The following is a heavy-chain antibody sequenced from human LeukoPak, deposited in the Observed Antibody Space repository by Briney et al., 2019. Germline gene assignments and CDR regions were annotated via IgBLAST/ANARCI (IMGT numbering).Heavy chain of an antibody. Sequence: PGGSLRLSCAVSGYTFSAYSVNWVRQAPGKGLEWVSGINWNGGSTGYADSVKGRFTISRDNAKNSLYLQMNSLRAEDTALYYCAREVRDILTGYYSRMNWFDPWGQGTLVTVSS. CDR1: GYTFSAYS. J-gene: IGHJ5*02. CDR2: INWNGGST. D-gene: IGHD3-9*01. CDR3: AREVRDILTGYYSRMNWFDP. V-gene: IGHV3-20*04.